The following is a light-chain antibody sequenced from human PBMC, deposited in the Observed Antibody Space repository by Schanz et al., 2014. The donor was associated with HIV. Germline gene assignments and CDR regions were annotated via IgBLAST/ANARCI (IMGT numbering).Light chain of an antibody. Sequence: QLVLTQSPSASASLGASVKLTCTLSTGHSTYAIAWHQQQSGKGPRYLMRLNSDGSHTKGDGIPDRFSGSSSGAERYLTISSLQSEDEADYYCQTWTNGIPNWVFGGGTKLTVL. J-gene: IGLJ3*02. CDR2: LNSDGSH. V-gene: IGLV4-69*01. CDR1: TGHSTYA. CDR3: QTWTNGIPNWV.